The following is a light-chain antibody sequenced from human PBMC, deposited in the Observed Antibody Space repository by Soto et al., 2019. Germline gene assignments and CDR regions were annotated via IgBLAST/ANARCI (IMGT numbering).Light chain of an antibody. J-gene: IGKJ5*01. CDR3: QQYGSPPIT. CDR1: QSVSSNY. V-gene: IGKV3-20*01. Sequence: EIVLTQSPGTLSLSPGERATLSCRASQSVSSNYLAWYQQKPGQAPRLLIYGASIRATGLPDRFSGSGSGTDFTLTISRLEPEDFAVYYCQQYGSPPITFGQGTRLEIK. CDR2: GAS.